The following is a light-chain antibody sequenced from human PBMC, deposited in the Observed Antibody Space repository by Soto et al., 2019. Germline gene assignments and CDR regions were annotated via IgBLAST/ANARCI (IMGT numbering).Light chain of an antibody. CDR3: QQYYSIPKT. Sequence: DIVMTQSPDSLAVSLGERATINCKSSQSVLYDSNNKNYLAWYQQKPGQPPKLLIYWASTRESGVPDRFSGTESGTDFTLTISSLQAEDVAVYYCQQYYSIPKTFGQGTKVDIK. V-gene: IGKV4-1*01. CDR1: QSVLYDSNNKNY. J-gene: IGKJ1*01. CDR2: WAS.